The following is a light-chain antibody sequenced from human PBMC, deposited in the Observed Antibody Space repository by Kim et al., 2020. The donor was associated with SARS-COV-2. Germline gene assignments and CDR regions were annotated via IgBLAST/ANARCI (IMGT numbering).Light chain of an antibody. J-gene: IGKJ4*01. CDR3: LQDYNYPVT. Sequence: ASVGDRVTITCRASQDISNDLGWYQQKPGKAPNLLIYAASSLQSGVPSRFSGSGSGTDFTLTISSLQPEDFATYYCLQDYNYPVTFGGGTKVDIK. CDR2: AAS. V-gene: IGKV1-6*01. CDR1: QDISND.